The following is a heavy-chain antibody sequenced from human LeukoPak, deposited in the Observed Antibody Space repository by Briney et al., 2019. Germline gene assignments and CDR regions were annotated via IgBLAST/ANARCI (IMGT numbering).Heavy chain of an antibody. CDR3: AREWQGGIAAAGTRIEGDY. V-gene: IGHV3-7*01. J-gene: IGHJ4*02. D-gene: IGHD6-13*01. Sequence: GGSLRLSCAVSGFSVSYWMTWVRQAPGKGLDWVANIKQDGSEKNYVDSVKGRFTISRDNAENSLFLQMNSLRVEDTAVYYCAREWQGGIAAAGTRIEGDYWGQGTLVAVSS. CDR1: GFSVSYW. CDR2: IKQDGSEK.